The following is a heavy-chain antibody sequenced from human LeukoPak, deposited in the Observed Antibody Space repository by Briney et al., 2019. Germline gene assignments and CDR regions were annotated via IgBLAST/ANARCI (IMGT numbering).Heavy chain of an antibody. V-gene: IGHV3-48*01. D-gene: IGHD3-10*01. CDR3: ASFGGEPTRYFDY. CDR1: GFTFSSYS. Sequence: GGSLRLSCAASGFTFSSYSMNWVRQAPGKGLEGVSYINSSRSTIYYADSVKGRFTISKDNAKNSLYLQMNRLRAEDTAVYYCASFGGEPTRYFDYWGQGTLVTVSS. J-gene: IGHJ4*02. CDR2: INSSRSTI.